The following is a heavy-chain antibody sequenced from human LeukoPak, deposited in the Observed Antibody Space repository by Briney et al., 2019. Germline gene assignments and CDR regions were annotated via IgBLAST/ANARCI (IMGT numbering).Heavy chain of an antibody. V-gene: IGHV1-24*01. D-gene: IGHD5-24*01. CDR2: FDPKDGET. CDR3: ACRDGYNWDY. CDR1: GYTLTELS. J-gene: IGHJ4*02. Sequence: ASVKVSCKVSGYTLTELSMHWVRQAPGKGLEWMGGFDPKDGETIYAQKFQGRVTMTEDTSTDTAYMELSSLRSEDAAVYYCACRDGYNWDYWGQGTLVTVSS.